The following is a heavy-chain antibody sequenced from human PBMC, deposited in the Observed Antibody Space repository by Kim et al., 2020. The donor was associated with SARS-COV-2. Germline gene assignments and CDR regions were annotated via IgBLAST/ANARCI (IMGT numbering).Heavy chain of an antibody. CDR2: ISVGNGDT. Sequence: ASVKVSCKTSGYTFTRNDIHWVRQAPGQRLEGMGWISVGNGDTKFSQKFQGRVTLTSDTSASAAYMELSSLGSEDTAVYYCARSRSLDYWGQGTLVTVSS. J-gene: IGHJ4*02. CDR1: GYTFTRND. D-gene: IGHD1-26*01. V-gene: IGHV1-3*01. CDR3: ARSRSLDY.